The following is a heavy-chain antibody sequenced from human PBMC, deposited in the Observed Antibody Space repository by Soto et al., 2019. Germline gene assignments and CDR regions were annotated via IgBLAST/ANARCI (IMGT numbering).Heavy chain of an antibody. V-gene: IGHV3-23*01. Sequence: PGGSLRLSCAASGFTFSSYAMSWVRQAPGKGLEWVSAINNNDGSTYYTDSVKGRFTISSDSSRNTLYLQVNSLRAEDTAVYYCAKALGYCTRTSCYPYPRRPAPPHYYYAMDVWGQGTTVTVSS. CDR1: GFTFSSYA. D-gene: IGHD2-2*01. J-gene: IGHJ6*02. CDR2: INNNDGST. CDR3: AKALGYCTRTSCYPYPRRPAPPHYYYAMDV.